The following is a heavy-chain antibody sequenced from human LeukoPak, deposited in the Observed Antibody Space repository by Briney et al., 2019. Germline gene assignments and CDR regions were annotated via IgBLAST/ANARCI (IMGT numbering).Heavy chain of an antibody. Sequence: GGSLRLSCAASGFTFSSYWMHWVRQAPGKGLVWVSRINSDGSSTSYADSVKGRFTISRDNAKKTLYLQMNSLRVEDTAVYYCARHSVRWSSWNTGYNWFDPWGQGTLVTVSS. CDR1: GFTFSSYW. CDR2: INSDGSST. CDR3: ARHSVRWSSWNTGYNWFDP. D-gene: IGHD6-13*01. V-gene: IGHV3-74*01. J-gene: IGHJ5*02.